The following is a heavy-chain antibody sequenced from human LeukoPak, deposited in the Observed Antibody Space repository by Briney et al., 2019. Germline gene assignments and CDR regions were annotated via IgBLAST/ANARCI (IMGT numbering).Heavy chain of an antibody. CDR1: GFNFITYW. Sequence: GQSLQISCVGSGFNFITYWISWVRQMTGKGLEWMGRIDSSASYINYSPSFQGHVTISADKSTNTAYLQWSSLRASDTAMCDCARGMFSSSWYIDYWGLETLVTVSS. CDR3: ARGMFSSSWYIDY. D-gene: IGHD6-13*01. J-gene: IGHJ4*02. CDR2: IDSSASYI. V-gene: IGHV5-10-1*01.